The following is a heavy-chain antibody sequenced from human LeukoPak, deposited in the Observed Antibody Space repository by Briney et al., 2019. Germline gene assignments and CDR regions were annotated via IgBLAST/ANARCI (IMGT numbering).Heavy chain of an antibody. V-gene: IGHV3-23*01. CDR3: AKVRSDYYDILTGHYNPLFDY. CDR2: IRGSGGGT. CDR1: GFTFSSNA. D-gene: IGHD3-9*01. Sequence: GGSLRLSCAASGFTFSSNAMSWVRQAPGKGLEWVSAIRGSGGGTYYADSVKGRFTISRDNSKNTLYLQMNSLRAEDTAVYYCAKVRSDYYDILTGHYNPLFDYWGQGTLVTVSS. J-gene: IGHJ4*02.